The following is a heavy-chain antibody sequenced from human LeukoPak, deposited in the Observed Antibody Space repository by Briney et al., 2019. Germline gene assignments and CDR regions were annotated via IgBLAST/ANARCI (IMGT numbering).Heavy chain of an antibody. CDR2: ISGSGGST. J-gene: IGHJ3*02. V-gene: IGHV3-23*01. CDR3: ANHFVVVTATDAFDI. Sequence: GGSLRLSCAASGFTFSSYAMSWVRQAPGKGLEWVSAISGSGGSTYYADSVKGRFTISRDNSKSTLYLQMNSLRAEDTAVYYCANHFVVVTATDAFDIWGQGTMVTVSS. CDR1: GFTFSSYA. D-gene: IGHD2-21*02.